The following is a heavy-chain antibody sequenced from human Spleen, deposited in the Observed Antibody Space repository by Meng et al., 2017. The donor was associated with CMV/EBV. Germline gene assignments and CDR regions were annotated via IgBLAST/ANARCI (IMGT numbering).Heavy chain of an antibody. CDR3: AKAYSSSWYREYYDY. CDR1: GFTFSSFA. Sequence: GESLKISCVASGFTFSSFAMIWVRQAPGKGLEWVSTISENSDNTYYADSVKGRFTISRDNSKNTVYLQMNSLRAEDTAVYYCAKAYSSSWYREYYDYWGQGTLVTVSS. CDR2: ISENSDNT. J-gene: IGHJ4*02. V-gene: IGHV3-23*01. D-gene: IGHD6-13*01.